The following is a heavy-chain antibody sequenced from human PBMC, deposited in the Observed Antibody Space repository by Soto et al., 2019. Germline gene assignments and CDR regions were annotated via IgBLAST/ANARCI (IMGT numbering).Heavy chain of an antibody. V-gene: IGHV3-23*01. CDR1: GFTFRNYA. CDR3: ARGDDILTGPVFDY. Sequence: EVQQMESGGGLVQPGGSLRLSCAASGFTFRNYAMSWLRQAPGKGLEWVSTISGSGGSTFYADSVKGRFTISRDNSRNTLYLQMNSLRAEDTAIDFCARGDDILTGPVFDYWGQGTLVTVSS. J-gene: IGHJ4*02. CDR2: ISGSGGST. D-gene: IGHD3-9*01.